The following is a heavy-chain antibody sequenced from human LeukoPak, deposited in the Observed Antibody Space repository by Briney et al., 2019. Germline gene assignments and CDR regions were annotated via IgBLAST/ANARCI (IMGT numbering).Heavy chain of an antibody. D-gene: IGHD2-21*01. CDR2: IYYSGST. Sequence: PSETLSLTCTASGGSISSYSWSWIRQPPGKGLEWIWYIYYSGSTNYNPSLKSRVTISVDTSKNQFLLKLSSVTAADTAVYYCASSVVIAISGAFDIWGQGTMVTVSS. CDR3: ASSVVIAISGAFDI. V-gene: IGHV4-59*01. CDR1: GGSISSYS. J-gene: IGHJ3*02.